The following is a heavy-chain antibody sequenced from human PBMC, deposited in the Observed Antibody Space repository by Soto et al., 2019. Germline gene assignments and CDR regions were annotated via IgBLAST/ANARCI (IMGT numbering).Heavy chain of an antibody. V-gene: IGHV5-51*01. CDR1: GYSFTSYW. CDR3: ARHPPILERSSYYYYGMDV. Sequence: PGESLKISCKGSGYSFTSYWIGWVRQMPGKGLEWMGIIYPGDSDTRYSPSFQGQVTISADKSISTAYLQWSSLKASDTAMYYCARHPPILERSSYYYYGMDVWGQGTTVTVSS. D-gene: IGHD3-3*01. CDR2: IYPGDSDT. J-gene: IGHJ6*02.